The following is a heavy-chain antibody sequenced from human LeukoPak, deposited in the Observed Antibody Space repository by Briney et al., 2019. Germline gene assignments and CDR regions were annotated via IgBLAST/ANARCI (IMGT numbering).Heavy chain of an antibody. D-gene: IGHD3-22*01. Sequence: SETLSLTCTVSGGSISSYYWSWIRQPPGKGLEWIGYIYYSGSTNYNPSLKSRVTLSVDTSKNQFSLKLSSVTAADTAVYYCARDANYYDSSGYTFNWFDPWGQGTLGTVSS. CDR1: GGSISSYY. V-gene: IGHV4-59*01. CDR2: IYYSGST. J-gene: IGHJ5*02. CDR3: ARDANYYDSSGYTFNWFDP.